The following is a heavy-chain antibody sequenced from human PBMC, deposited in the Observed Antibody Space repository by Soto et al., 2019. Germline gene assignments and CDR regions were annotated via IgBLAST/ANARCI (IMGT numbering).Heavy chain of an antibody. CDR3: AKDRNGIVVVPDEAPSYYGMDV. CDR1: GFTFSSYG. V-gene: IGHV3-30*18. J-gene: IGHJ6*02. CDR2: ISYDGSNK. Sequence: GGSLRLSCAASGFTFSSYGMHWVRQAPGKGLEWVAVISYDGSNKYYADSVKGRFTISRDNSKNTLYLQMNSLRAEDTAVYYCAKDRNGIVVVPDEAPSYYGMDVWGQGTTVTVSS. D-gene: IGHD2-2*01.